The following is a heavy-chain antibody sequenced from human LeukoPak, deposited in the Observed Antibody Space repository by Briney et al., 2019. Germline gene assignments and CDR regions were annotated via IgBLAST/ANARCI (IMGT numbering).Heavy chain of an antibody. CDR1: GGSVSSGSYY. V-gene: IGHV4-61*01. Sequence: SETLSLTCTVSGGSVSSGSYYWSWIRQPPGKGLEWIGYIYYSGSTNYNPSLKSRVTISVDTSKNQFSLKLSSVTAADTAVYYCARGMNSYGPFDYWGQGTLVTVSS. CDR2: IYYSGST. CDR3: ARGMNSYGPFDY. J-gene: IGHJ4*02. D-gene: IGHD5-18*01.